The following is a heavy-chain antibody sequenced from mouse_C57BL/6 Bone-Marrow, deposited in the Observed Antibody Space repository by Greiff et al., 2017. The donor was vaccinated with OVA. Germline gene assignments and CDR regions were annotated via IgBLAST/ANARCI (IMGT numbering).Heavy chain of an antibody. CDR1: GFSLTSYA. CDR2: IWTGGGT. V-gene: IGHV2-9-1*01. Sequence: VKLQESGPGLVAPSQSLSITCTVSGFSLTSYAISWVRQPPGKGLEWLGVIWTGGGTNYNSALKSKLSISKDNSKSQVFLKMNRLQTDDTARYYCARNLITTVVARYAMDYWGQGTSVTVSS. CDR3: ARNLITTVVARYAMDY. J-gene: IGHJ4*01. D-gene: IGHD1-1*01.